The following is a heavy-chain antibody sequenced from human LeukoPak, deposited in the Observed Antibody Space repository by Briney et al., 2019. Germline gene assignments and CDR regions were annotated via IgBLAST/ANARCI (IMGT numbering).Heavy chain of an antibody. CDR1: GFTFSSYG. V-gene: IGHV3-30*02. Sequence: GGSLRLSCAASGFTFSSYGMHWVRQAPGKGLWWGSVIRYDVSNKYYAVSVKGRFTISRDNSKNTLYLQMNSLRAEDTAVYYCAKETEILMVRGAITVNDYWGQGTLVTVSS. CDR2: IRYDVSNK. CDR3: AKETEILMVRGAITVNDY. D-gene: IGHD3-10*01. J-gene: IGHJ4*02.